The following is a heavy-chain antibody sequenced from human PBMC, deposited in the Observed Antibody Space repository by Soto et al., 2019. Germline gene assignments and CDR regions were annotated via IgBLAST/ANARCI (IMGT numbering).Heavy chain of an antibody. Sequence: EVQLSESGGGLVQPGGSLRLSCAASGFTFSNYALSWVRQAPGTGLEWVSGISGSGGRTYYADSVKGRFTISRDNSKNTLYLQMNSLRAEDTAVYYCAKDLVVGTTTGFDYWGQGTLVTVSS. CDR1: GFTFSNYA. D-gene: IGHD3-22*01. J-gene: IGHJ4*02. CDR3: AKDLVVGTTTGFDY. CDR2: ISGSGGRT. V-gene: IGHV3-23*01.